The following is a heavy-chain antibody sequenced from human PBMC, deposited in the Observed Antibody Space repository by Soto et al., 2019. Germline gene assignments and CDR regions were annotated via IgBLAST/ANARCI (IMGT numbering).Heavy chain of an antibody. CDR3: AKARYSSAWYGGVDY. J-gene: IGHJ4*02. Sequence: EVQLVESGGGLVQPGGSLRLSCAASGFTFSSYWMSWVRQAPGKGLEWVANIKQDGSEKYYVDSVKGRFTISRDNAKNTLYLQMNSLRAEDTAVYYCAKARYSSAWYGGVDYWGQGTLVSVSS. CDR2: IKQDGSEK. CDR1: GFTFSSYW. V-gene: IGHV3-7*03. D-gene: IGHD6-19*01.